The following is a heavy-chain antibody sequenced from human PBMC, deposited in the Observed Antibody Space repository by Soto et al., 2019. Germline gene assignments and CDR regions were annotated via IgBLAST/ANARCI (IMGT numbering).Heavy chain of an antibody. V-gene: IGHV4-34*01. CDR1: GGSISRGGYY. CDR2: INHSGST. CDR3: ARGGEDGDYVSDYRDY. Sequence: SETLSLTCTVSGGSISRGGYYWSWIRQNPGKGLEWIGEINHSGSTNYNPSLKSRVTISVDTSKNQFSLKLSSVTAADTAVYYCARGGEDGDYVSDYRDYWGQGTLVTVSS. D-gene: IGHD4-17*01. J-gene: IGHJ4*02.